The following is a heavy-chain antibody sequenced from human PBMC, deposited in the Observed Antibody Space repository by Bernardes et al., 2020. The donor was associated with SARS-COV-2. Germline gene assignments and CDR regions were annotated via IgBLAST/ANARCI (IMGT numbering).Heavy chain of an antibody. CDR1: GFTVSNEY. CDR2: IYRDGSI. V-gene: IGHV3-66*01. D-gene: IGHD3-16*01. J-gene: IGHJ6*02. CDR3: ARCPYEYRNHYYYYSMAV. Sequence: GGSLRLSCAASGFTVSNEYMSWVRQAPGKGLEWVSVIYRDGSIYYAESVKGRFTISRDNSKNTLYLQMNGLRAEDTAVYYCARCPYEYRNHYYYYSMAVWGQGTTVTVSS.